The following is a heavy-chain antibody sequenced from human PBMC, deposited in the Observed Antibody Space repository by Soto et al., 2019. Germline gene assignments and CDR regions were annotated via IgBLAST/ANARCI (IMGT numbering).Heavy chain of an antibody. CDR2: ISYDGSNK. CDR3: ARNSRATVAGAPDY. Sequence: GGALKLSCVASGFIFSNHGMHWVRQAPGKGLELVAVISYDGSNKDYVESVKGRFTISRDNSKNTLYLQINRLRVEDTAVFYCARNSRATVAGAPDYWGQGT. D-gene: IGHD6-19*01. CDR1: GFIFSNHG. V-gene: IGHV3-30*03. J-gene: IGHJ4*02.